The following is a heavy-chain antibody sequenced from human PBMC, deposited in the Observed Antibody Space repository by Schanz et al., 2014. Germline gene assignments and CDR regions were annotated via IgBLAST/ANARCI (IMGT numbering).Heavy chain of an antibody. J-gene: IGHJ4*02. CDR2: LSSDSRHV. CDR3: ARDGIAATTDFEY. Sequence: GGSLRLSCVASGFIFSSYNMNWVRQSPGKGLEWVSFLSSDSRHVYYVESAKGRFTISRDNAKNSLYLQMDSLRGDDTAVYYCARDGIAATTDFEYWGQGVLVTVSS. V-gene: IGHV3-21*06. D-gene: IGHD1-1*01. CDR1: GFIFSSYN.